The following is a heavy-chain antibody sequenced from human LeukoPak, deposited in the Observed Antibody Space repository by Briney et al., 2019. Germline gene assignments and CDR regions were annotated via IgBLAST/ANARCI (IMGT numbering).Heavy chain of an antibody. D-gene: IGHD1-7*01. CDR2: IIPILGIA. CDR3: AREGKLELRDYYYYGVDV. V-gene: IGHV1-69*04. CDR1: GGTFSSYA. Sequence: GASVKVSCKASGGTFSSYAISWVRQAPGQGLEWMGRIIPILGIANYAQKFQGRVTITADKSTSTAYMELSSLRSEDTAVYYCAREGKLELRDYYYYGVDVWGQGTTVTVSS. J-gene: IGHJ6*02.